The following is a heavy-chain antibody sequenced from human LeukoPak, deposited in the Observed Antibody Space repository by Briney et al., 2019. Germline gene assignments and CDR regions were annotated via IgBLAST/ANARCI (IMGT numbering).Heavy chain of an antibody. D-gene: IGHD1-14*01. V-gene: IGHV5-51*01. CDR3: ANTRFKNLFDAFDI. CDR2: IYPGDSDT. J-gene: IGHJ3*02. Sequence: GESLKISCKASENSFTTSWIGWVRQMPGRGLEWMGIIYPGDSDTRYSPSFQGQVTISADKSISTAYLQWSSLKASDTAMYYCANTRFKNLFDAFDIWGQGTMVTVSS. CDR1: ENSFTTSW.